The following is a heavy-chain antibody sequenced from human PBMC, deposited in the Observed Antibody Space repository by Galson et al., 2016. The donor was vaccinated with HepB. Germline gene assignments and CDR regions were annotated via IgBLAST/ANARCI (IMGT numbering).Heavy chain of an antibody. Sequence: SLRLSCAASGFIFSKHLMSWVRQAPGKGLEWVANIKQDGSVQNYAGSVEGRFTISRDNAKRSVYLQIHNARVEDTAVYYCAREGQGEGLIIFSHYYYAMDVWGQGTPVTVSS. V-gene: IGHV3-7*01. J-gene: IGHJ6*02. CDR2: IKQDGSVQ. CDR3: AREGQGEGLIIFSHYYYAMDV. CDR1: GFIFSKHL. D-gene: IGHD3-16*02.